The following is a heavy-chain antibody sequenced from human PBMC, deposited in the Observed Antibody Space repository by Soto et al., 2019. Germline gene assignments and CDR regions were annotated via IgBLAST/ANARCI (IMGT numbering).Heavy chain of an antibody. CDR3: ASAMKVAGLPTTNGNYGMDV. J-gene: IGHJ6*02. Sequence: ASVKVSCKASGYTFTSYYMHWVRQAPGQGLEWMGIINPSGGSTSYVQKFQGRVTMTRDTSTSTVYMELSSLRSEDTAVYYCASAMKVAGLPTTNGNYGMDVWGQGTTVTVSS. D-gene: IGHD1-1*01. CDR1: GYTFTSYY. V-gene: IGHV1-46*01. CDR2: INPSGGST.